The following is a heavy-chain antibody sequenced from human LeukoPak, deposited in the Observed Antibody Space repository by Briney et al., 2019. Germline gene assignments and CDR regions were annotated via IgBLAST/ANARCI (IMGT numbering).Heavy chain of an antibody. J-gene: IGHJ4*02. CDR2: IWFDGTNI. D-gene: IGHD6-19*01. CDR1: GFTFSKYW. V-gene: IGHV3-33*08. CDR3: ARDSLPMAVTGPFDH. Sequence: GGSLRVSCAASGFTFSKYWLSWVRQAPGKGLEWVTSIWFDGTNIHYADSVKGRVTISRDNSKSALYLQMNSLRADDTAIYYCARDSLPMAVTGPFDHWGQGALVTVSS.